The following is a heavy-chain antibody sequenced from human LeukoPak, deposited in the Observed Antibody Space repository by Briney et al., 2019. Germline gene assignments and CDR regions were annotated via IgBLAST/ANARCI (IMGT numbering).Heavy chain of an antibody. D-gene: IGHD6-13*01. V-gene: IGHV3-21*01. CDR2: ISSSSSYI. Sequence: GGSLRLSCAASGFTFSSYAMHWVRQAPGKGLEWVSSISSSSSYIYYADSVKGRFTISRDNAKNSLYLQMNSLRAEDTAVYYCARAYSSSSLYYYYGMDAWGQGTTVTVSS. CDR1: GFTFSSYA. CDR3: ARAYSSSSLYYYYGMDA. J-gene: IGHJ6*02.